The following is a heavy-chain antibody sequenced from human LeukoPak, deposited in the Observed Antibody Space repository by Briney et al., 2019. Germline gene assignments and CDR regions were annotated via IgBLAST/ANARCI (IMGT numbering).Heavy chain of an antibody. CDR2: ISSSSSTI. D-gene: IGHD5-18*01. CDR3: ARDSSAVDTAMDY. CDR1: GFTFSSYS. Sequence: PGGSLRLSCAASGFTFSSYSMTWVRQAPGKGLEWVSYISSSSSTIYYADSVKGRFTISRDNAKNSLYLQMNSLRAEDTAVYYCARDSSAVDTAMDYWGQGTLVTVSS. V-gene: IGHV3-48*01. J-gene: IGHJ4*02.